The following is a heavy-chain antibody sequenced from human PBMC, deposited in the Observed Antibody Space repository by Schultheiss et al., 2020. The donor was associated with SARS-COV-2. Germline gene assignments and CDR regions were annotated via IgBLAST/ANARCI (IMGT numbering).Heavy chain of an antibody. J-gene: IGHJ6*02. CDR2: INHSGST. V-gene: IGHV4-39*07. CDR1: GGSISSSSYY. CDR3: ARGPQRPYYYGMDV. D-gene: IGHD6-25*01. Sequence: SETLSLTCTVSGGSISSSSYYWGWSRQPPGKGLEWIGEINHSGSTNYNPSLKSRVTISVDTSKNQFSLKLSSVTAADTAVYYCARGPQRPYYYGMDVWGQGTTVTVSS.